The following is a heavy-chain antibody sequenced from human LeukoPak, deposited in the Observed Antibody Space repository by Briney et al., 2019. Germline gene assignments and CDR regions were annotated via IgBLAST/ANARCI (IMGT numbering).Heavy chain of an antibody. V-gene: IGHV4-59*12. D-gene: IGHD3-16*01. CDR3: AREISWARGAFDI. Sequence: SETLSLTCTVSGGSISSSYWSWIRQPPGKGLEWIGYIYYSGSTNYNPSLKSRVTISVDTSKNQFSLKLSSVTAAETAVYYCAREISWARGAFDIWGQGTKVTVSS. J-gene: IGHJ3*02. CDR2: IYYSGST. CDR1: GGSISSSY.